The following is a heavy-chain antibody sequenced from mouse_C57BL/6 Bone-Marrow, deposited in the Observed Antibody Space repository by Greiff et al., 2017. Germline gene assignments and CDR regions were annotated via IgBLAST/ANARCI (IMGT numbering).Heavy chain of an antibody. CDR2: IRSKSNNYAT. D-gene: IGHD2-1*01. CDR3: GAFYGNYEGYYAMDY. J-gene: IGHJ4*01. V-gene: IGHV10-1*01. CDR1: GFSFNTYA. Sequence: EVKLLESGGGLVQPKGSLKLSCAASGFSFNTYAMNWVRQAPGKGLEWVARIRSKSNNYATYYADSVKDRFTISRDDSESMLYRQMNNLKTEDTAMYCCGAFYGNYEGYYAMDYWGQGTSVTVSS.